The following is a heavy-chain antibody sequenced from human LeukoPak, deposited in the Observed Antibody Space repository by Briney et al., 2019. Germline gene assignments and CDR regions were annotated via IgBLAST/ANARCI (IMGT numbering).Heavy chain of an antibody. J-gene: IGHJ3*02. CDR3: ARELVWSGYRILMTFDM. Sequence: SQTLSLTCTVSGGSISSGSYYWSWIRQPAGKGLEWIGCIYTSGSTNYNPSLKSRVTISVDTSKNQFSLKLGSVTARDTAVYYCARELVWSGYRILMTFDMWGQGTMVTVSS. CDR1: GGSISSGSYY. D-gene: IGHD3-3*01. V-gene: IGHV4-61*02. CDR2: IYTSGST.